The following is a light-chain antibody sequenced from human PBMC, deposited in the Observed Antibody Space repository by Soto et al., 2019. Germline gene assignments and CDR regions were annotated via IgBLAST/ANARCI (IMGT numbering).Light chain of an antibody. J-gene: IGKJ4*01. Sequence: EIVLTQSPGTLSLSPGERATLSCRASQSVSSIYLAWYQQKPGQAPRLLIYGASSRATGIPDRFSGSGSGTDFTLTISRLEPEDFVVYYCQQYGSSALTFGGGTKVEIK. V-gene: IGKV3-20*01. CDR2: GAS. CDR3: QQYGSSALT. CDR1: QSVSSIY.